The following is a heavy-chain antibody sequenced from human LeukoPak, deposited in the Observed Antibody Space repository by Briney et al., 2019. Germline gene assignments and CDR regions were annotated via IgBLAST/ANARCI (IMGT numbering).Heavy chain of an antibody. Sequence: QPGTSLRLSCAASGFMFRTYGMHWVRQAPGKGLEWVAVIWYDGSKKCYADSVKGRFTISRDNSKNAVYLQMNSLRAEDTAVYYCARDDYGPLTDYWGQGTLVTVSS. CDR3: ARDDYGPLTDY. V-gene: IGHV3-33*01. CDR2: IWYDGSKK. D-gene: IGHD4/OR15-4a*01. J-gene: IGHJ4*02. CDR1: GFMFRTYG.